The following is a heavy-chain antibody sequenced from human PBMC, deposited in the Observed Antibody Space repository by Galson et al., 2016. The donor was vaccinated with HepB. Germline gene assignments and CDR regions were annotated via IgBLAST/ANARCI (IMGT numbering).Heavy chain of an antibody. D-gene: IGHD2-2*01. CDR2: IRSKTAGGTT. CDR1: GFTFSNVW. J-gene: IGHJ4*02. CDR3: ATEVFGMPLNSDY. V-gene: IGHV3-15*01. Sequence: SLRLSCAASGFTFSNVWMNWVRQAPGKGLEWVGRIRSKTAGGTTDYAAPVKGRFTVSRDDSKNTLFLQMSSLETDDTAVYYCATEVFGMPLNSDYWGQGTVVTVSS.